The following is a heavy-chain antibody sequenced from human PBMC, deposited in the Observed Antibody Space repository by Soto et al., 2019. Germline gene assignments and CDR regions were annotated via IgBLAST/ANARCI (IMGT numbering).Heavy chain of an antibody. CDR3: TKEKSVMYSGYDAFET. D-gene: IGHD5-12*01. CDR1: GFTFSSYE. Sequence: PGGSPRLSCSASGFTFSSYEMDWVRQAPGKGLEWVAYISSNGGTIYYGDSVKGRFTISRDNADNSLYLQMNSLRAEDTAVYYCTKEKSVMYSGYDAFETWGRGAMVTVSS. V-gene: IGHV3-48*03. CDR2: ISSNGGTI. J-gene: IGHJ3*02.